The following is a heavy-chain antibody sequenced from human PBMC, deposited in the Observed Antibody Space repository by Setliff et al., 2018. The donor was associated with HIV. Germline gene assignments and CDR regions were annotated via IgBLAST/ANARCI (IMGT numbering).Heavy chain of an antibody. J-gene: IGHJ5*02. Sequence: SETLSLTCTVSGGSISSYYWSWIRQPAGKGLEWIGRIYTSGSTNYNPSLKSRVTMSVDTSKNQFSLKLSSVTAADTAVYYCARGQYCSGGSCYPNWFDPWGQGTLVTVSS. CDR3: ARGQYCSGGSCYPNWFDP. CDR2: IYTSGST. D-gene: IGHD2-15*01. V-gene: IGHV4-4*07. CDR1: GGSISSYY.